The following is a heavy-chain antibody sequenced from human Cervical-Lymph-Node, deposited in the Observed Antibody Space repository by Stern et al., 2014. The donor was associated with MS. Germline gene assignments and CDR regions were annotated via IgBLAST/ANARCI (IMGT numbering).Heavy chain of an antibody. D-gene: IGHD6-19*01. CDR2: ISGYNDDT. J-gene: IGHJ5*02. CDR1: GYTFTNYG. V-gene: IGHV1-18*01. Sequence: QVQLGQSGAEVKKPGASVKVSCKASGYTFTNYGISWGRQAPGQGLEWMGWISGYNDDTNYVEKFQGRVTMTTDTSTSTAYMELRSLRSDDTAVYYCARDPHIAVAGTGGGFDPWGQGTLVTVSS. CDR3: ARDPHIAVAGTGGGFDP.